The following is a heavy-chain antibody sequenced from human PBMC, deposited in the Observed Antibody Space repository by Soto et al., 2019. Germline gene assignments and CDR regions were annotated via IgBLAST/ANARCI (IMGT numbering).Heavy chain of an antibody. J-gene: IGHJ4*02. Sequence: QITLKESGPTVVKPTETLTLTCTFSGFSLTTSGVGVGWVRQSPGKAPEWLALIYWDDDKRYSTSLKSRLTITKDTSKNQVVLTMANVDPADTAIYYCAHRVLRTVFGLVTTTAIYFDFWGQGTPVVVSS. CDR2: IYWDDDK. CDR1: GFSLTTSGVG. V-gene: IGHV2-5*02. D-gene: IGHD3-3*01. CDR3: AHRVLRTVFGLVTTTAIYFDF.